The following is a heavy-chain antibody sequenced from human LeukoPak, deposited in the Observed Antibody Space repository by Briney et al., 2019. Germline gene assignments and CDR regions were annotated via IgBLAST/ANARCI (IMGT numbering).Heavy chain of an antibody. CDR1: GFTFSSYA. CDR2: ISYDGSNK. D-gene: IGHD3-10*01. CDR3: AKVGLSYYGSGSYYNWFDP. J-gene: IGHJ5*02. V-gene: IGHV3-30*04. Sequence: PGGSLRLSCAASGFTFSSYAMHWVRQAPGKGLEWVAVISYDGSNKYYADSGKGRFTISRDNSKNTLYLQMNSLRAEDTAVYYCAKVGLSYYGSGSYYNWFDPWGQGTLVTVSS.